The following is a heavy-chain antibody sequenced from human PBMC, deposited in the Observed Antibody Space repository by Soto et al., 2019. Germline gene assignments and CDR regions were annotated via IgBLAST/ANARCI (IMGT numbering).Heavy chain of an antibody. V-gene: IGHV3-23*01. CDR2: ISGSGGST. Sequence: GGSLRLSCAASGFTFRGYAMSWIRQAPGKGLEWVSGISGSGGSTYYADSVKGRFTISRDSSQSTLYLQMNSLRAEDTAVYHCARGTGGSRSSFDYWGPGALVTVSP. D-gene: IGHD2-15*01. CDR1: GFTFRGYA. CDR3: ARGTGGSRSSFDY. J-gene: IGHJ4*02.